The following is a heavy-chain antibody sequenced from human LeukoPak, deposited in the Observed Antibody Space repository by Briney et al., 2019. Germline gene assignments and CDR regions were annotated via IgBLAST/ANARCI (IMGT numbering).Heavy chain of an antibody. CDR3: ARAMDIVVVPAAIVDAFDI. J-gene: IGHJ3*02. Sequence: GGSLRLSCAASGFTFSSYGMHWVRQAPGKGLEWVSSISSSSSYIYYADSVKGRFTISRDNAKNSLYLQMNSLRAEDTAVYYCARAMDIVVVPAAIVDAFDIWGQGTMVTVSS. D-gene: IGHD2-2*03. CDR2: ISSSSSYI. V-gene: IGHV3-21*01. CDR1: GFTFSSYG.